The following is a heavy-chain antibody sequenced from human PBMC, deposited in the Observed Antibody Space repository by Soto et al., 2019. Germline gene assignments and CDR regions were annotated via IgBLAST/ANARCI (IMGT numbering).Heavy chain of an antibody. J-gene: IGHJ4*02. V-gene: IGHV4-34*01. D-gene: IGHD6-19*01. CDR3: AIGPRMWLAGGGY. CDR2: INHSGIT. Sequence: SETLSLTCAVYGGSFSGYYWSWIRQPPGKGLEWLGEINHSGITDYNPSLKSRITISIDTSKKQFSLKLNSVTAADTAVYYCAIGPRMWLAGGGYWGQRTQVTVSS. CDR1: GGSFSGYY.